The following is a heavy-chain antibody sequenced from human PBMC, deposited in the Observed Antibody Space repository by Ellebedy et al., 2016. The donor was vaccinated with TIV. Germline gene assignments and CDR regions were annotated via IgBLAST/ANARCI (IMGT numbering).Heavy chain of an antibody. Sequence: GGSLRLSXTASGLTFSSYATSWVRQAPGKGLEWVANIKQDGSEKCFVDSVKGRFTISRDNAKNSLYLQMNSLRAEDTAVYYCARTNRITMIVVVTDWFDPWGQGTLVTVSS. J-gene: IGHJ5*02. CDR1: GLTFSSYA. CDR2: IKQDGSEK. D-gene: IGHD3-22*01. CDR3: ARTNRITMIVVVTDWFDP. V-gene: IGHV3-7*01.